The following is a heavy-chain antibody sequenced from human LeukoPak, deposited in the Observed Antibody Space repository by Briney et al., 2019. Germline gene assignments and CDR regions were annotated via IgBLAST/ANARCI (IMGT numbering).Heavy chain of an antibody. D-gene: IGHD6-25*01. Sequence: GGSLRLSCAASGFTFSDYYMSWIRQPPGKGLEWVSNIGTSSTTIYYADSVKGRFTLSRDNAKNSLYLQMNSLRADDTAVYYCARFAAGGSYYYYMDVWGKGTTVTVSS. CDR1: GFTFSDYY. CDR3: ARFAAGGSYYYYMDV. V-gene: IGHV3-11*04. J-gene: IGHJ6*03. CDR2: IGTSSTTI.